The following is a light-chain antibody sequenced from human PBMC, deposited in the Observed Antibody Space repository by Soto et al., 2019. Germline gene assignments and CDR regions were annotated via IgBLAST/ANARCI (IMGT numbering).Light chain of an antibody. CDR3: QHHGGSPLFT. Sequence: EIVLTQSPGTLSLSPGERATISCRASESVSTYLNWYQQKPGQAPRLLIYGASSRATGIPDRFSGSGSGTDFALTISRLEPEDVAVYFCQHHGGSPLFTFGPGTKVDIK. V-gene: IGKV3-20*01. CDR2: GAS. CDR1: ESVSTY. J-gene: IGKJ3*01.